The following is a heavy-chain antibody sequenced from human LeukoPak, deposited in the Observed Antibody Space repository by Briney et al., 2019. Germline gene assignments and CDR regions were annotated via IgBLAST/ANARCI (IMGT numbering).Heavy chain of an antibody. D-gene: IGHD3-10*01. J-gene: IGHJ4*02. CDR2: IYYSGST. CDR3: ARAKEYYYGSGSYYNY. V-gene: IGHV4-59*08. CDR1: GGSISSYY. Sequence: PSETLSLTCTVSGGSISSYYWSWIRQPPGKGLEWIGYIYYSGSTNYNPSLKSRVTISVDTSKNQFSLKLSSVTAADTAVYYCARAKEYYYGSGSYYNYWGQGTLVTVSS.